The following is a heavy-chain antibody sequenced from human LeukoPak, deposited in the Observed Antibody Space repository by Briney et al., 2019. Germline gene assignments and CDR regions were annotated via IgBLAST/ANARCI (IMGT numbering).Heavy chain of an antibody. CDR2: IHYSGST. J-gene: IGHJ5*02. D-gene: IGHD3-10*01. Sequence: PSETLSLICTVSGGSISTYYWMWIRQPPGKGLEWIGCIHYSGSTNYNPSLKSRVTMSVDTSKNLFSLKLSSVTAADSAVYCCARGDMMLRGVIDEIDPWGQGTLVTVSS. CDR3: ARGDMMLRGVIDEIDP. CDR1: GGSISTYY. V-gene: IGHV4-59*01.